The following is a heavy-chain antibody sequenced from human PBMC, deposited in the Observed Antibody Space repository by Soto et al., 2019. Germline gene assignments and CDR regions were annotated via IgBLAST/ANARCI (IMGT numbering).Heavy chain of an antibody. CDR2: ISYDGSNK. Sequence: GGSLRLSCAAPGFTFSSYGTHWVRQAPGKGLEWVAVISYDGSNKYYADSVKGRFTISRDNSKNTLYLQMNSLRAEDTAVYYCAKDLYCSGGSCYSGGVYWGQGTLVTVSS. V-gene: IGHV3-30*18. CDR3: AKDLYCSGGSCYSGGVY. J-gene: IGHJ4*02. CDR1: GFTFSSYG. D-gene: IGHD2-15*01.